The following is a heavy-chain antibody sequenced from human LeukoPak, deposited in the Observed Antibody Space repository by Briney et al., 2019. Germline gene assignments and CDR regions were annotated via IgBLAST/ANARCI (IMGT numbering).Heavy chain of an antibody. J-gene: IGHJ6*02. CDR2: IIPIFGTA. Sequence: GASVTVSCKASGGTFSSYAISWVRQAPGQGLQWMGGIIPIFGTANYAQKFQGRVTITADESASTAYMELSSLRSEDTAVYYCARGYSYAPASSGMDVWGQGNTVTVSS. CDR1: GGTFSSYA. V-gene: IGHV1-69*13. CDR3: ARGYSYAPASSGMDV. D-gene: IGHD5-18*01.